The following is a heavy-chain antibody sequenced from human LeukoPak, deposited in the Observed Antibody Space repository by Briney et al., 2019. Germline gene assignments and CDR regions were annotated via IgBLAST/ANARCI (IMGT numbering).Heavy chain of an antibody. CDR1: GYTSTGYY. Sequence: ASVKVSCKASGYTSTGYYMHWVRQAPGQGLEWMGWINPNSGGTNYAQKFQGRVTMTRDTSISTAYMELSRLRSDDTAVYYCARVGGIAAAGTPIDWGQGTLVTVSS. V-gene: IGHV1-2*02. CDR2: INPNSGGT. D-gene: IGHD6-13*01. J-gene: IGHJ4*02. CDR3: ARVGGIAAAGTPID.